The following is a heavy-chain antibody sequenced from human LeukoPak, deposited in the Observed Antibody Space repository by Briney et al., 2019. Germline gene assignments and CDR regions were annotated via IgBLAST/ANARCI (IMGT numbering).Heavy chain of an antibody. D-gene: IGHD6-13*01. CDR3: ARGNLEWAAGTRWFDP. CDR2: IYHSGST. CDR1: GGSISSGGYS. V-gene: IGHV4-30-2*01. Sequence: PSETVSLTCTVSGGSISSGGYSWSWIRQPPGKGLEWIGYIYHSGSTYYNPSLKSRVTISLDTSKNQFSLKLSSVTAADTAIYYCARGNLEWAAGTRWFDPWGQGTLVTVSS. J-gene: IGHJ5*02.